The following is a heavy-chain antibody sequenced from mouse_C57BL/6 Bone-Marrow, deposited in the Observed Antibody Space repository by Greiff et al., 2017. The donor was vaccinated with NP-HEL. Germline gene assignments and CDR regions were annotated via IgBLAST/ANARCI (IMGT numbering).Heavy chain of an antibody. CDR2: ISNGGGST. Sequence: EVMLVESGGGLVQPGGSLKLSCAASGFTFSDYYMYWVRQTPEKRLEWVAYISNGGGSTYYPDTVKGRFTISRDNAKNTLYLQMSRLKSEDTAMYYRARITTVVPYAMDYWGQGTSVTVSS. V-gene: IGHV5-12*01. J-gene: IGHJ4*01. D-gene: IGHD1-1*01. CDR3: ARITTVVPYAMDY. CDR1: GFTFSDYY.